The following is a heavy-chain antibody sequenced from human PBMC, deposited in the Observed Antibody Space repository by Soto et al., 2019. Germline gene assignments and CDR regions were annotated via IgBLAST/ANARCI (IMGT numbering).Heavy chain of an antibody. J-gene: IGHJ4*02. D-gene: IGHD3-16*02. V-gene: IGHV2-5*01. CDR1: GFSLSTSGVG. CDR3: AHSFDYDYVWGSYRRYNFDY. Sequence: SGPTLVNPTQTLTLTCTFSGFSLSTSGVGVGWIRQPPGKALEWLALICWNDDKRYSPSLKSRLTITKDTSKNQVVLTMTNMDPVDTATYYCAHSFDYDYVWGSYRRYNFDYWGQGTLVTVSS. CDR2: ICWNDDK.